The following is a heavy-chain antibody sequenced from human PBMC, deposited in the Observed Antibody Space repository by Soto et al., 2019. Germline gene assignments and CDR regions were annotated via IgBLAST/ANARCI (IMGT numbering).Heavy chain of an antibody. CDR3: ARDYYDSSGYYYDYVAFDI. CDR1: GFTFSSYG. Sequence: SGGSLRLSCAASGFTFSSYGMHWVRQAPGKGLEWVAVIWYDGSNKYYADSVKGRFTISRDNSKNTLYLQMNSLRAEDTAVYYCARDYYDSSGYYYDYVAFDIWGQGTMVTVSS. D-gene: IGHD3-22*01. J-gene: IGHJ3*02. V-gene: IGHV3-33*01. CDR2: IWYDGSNK.